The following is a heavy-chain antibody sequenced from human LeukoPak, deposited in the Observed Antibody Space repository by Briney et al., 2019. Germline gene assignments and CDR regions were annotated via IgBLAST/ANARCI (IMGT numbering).Heavy chain of an antibody. D-gene: IGHD2-15*01. CDR1: GYTFTGYY. Sequence: ASVKVSCKASGYTFTGYYMHWVRQAPGQGLEWMGWINPNSGGTNYAQKVQGRVTMTRDTAISTAYMELSRLRSDDTAVYYCARDAYSGSLPDYWGQGTLVTVSS. CDR2: INPNSGGT. CDR3: ARDAYSGSLPDY. V-gene: IGHV1-2*02. J-gene: IGHJ4*02.